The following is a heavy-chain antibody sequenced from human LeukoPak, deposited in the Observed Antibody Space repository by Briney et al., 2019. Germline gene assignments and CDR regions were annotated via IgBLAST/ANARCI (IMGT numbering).Heavy chain of an antibody. CDR3: ATIAAAAYGMDV. J-gene: IGHJ6*02. Sequence: SQTLSLTCAISGDTVSSNTAAWNWIRQSPSRGLEWLGRTYYRSKWYNDYAVSVKSRITINPDTSKNQFSLQLNSVTPEDTAVYYCATIAAAAYGMDVWGQGTTVTVSS. CDR1: GDTVSSNTAA. CDR2: TYYRSKWYN. V-gene: IGHV6-1*01. D-gene: IGHD6-13*01.